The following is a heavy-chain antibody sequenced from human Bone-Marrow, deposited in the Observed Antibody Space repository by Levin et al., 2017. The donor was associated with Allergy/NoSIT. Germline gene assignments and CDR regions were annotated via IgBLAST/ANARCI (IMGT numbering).Heavy chain of an antibody. V-gene: IGHV3-73*01. Sequence: GGSLRLSCAASGFTFSGSAMHWVRQASGKGLEWIGRIRSKANNYETAYAASVKGRFTISRDDSKNTAYLQMDSLKTDDTAMYYCAGQGSTSYWGQGAQVTVSS. CDR1: GFTFSGSA. J-gene: IGHJ4*02. CDR3: AGQGSTSY. CDR2: IRSKANNYET. D-gene: IGHD2-2*01.